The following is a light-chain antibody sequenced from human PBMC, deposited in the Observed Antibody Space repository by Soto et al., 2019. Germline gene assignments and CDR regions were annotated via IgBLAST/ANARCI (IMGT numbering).Light chain of an antibody. J-gene: IGLJ3*02. Sequence: QSALTQPPSASGSPGQSVTISCTGTSSDVGGYNYVSWYQQHPGKAPKLMIYEVSKRPSGVPDRFSASKSGNTASLTVSGLHAEDEAYYYCSSYAGSSNLVFGGGTKVTVL. V-gene: IGLV2-8*01. CDR3: SSYAGSSNLV. CDR2: EVS. CDR1: SSDVGGYNY.